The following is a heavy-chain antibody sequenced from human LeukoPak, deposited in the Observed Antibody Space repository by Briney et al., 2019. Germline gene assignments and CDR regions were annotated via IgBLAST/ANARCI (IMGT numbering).Heavy chain of an antibody. J-gene: IGHJ3*02. V-gene: IGHV3-30*02. CDR1: GFTFSSYG. D-gene: IGHD6-19*01. Sequence: SGGSLRLSCAASGFTFSSYGMHWVRQAPGKGLEWVAFIRYDGSNKYYADSVKGRFTISRDNSKNTLYLQMNSLRAEDTAVYYCAKELDSSGWPNLLTDDAFDIWGQGTMVTVSS. CDR2: IRYDGSNK. CDR3: AKELDSSGWPNLLTDDAFDI.